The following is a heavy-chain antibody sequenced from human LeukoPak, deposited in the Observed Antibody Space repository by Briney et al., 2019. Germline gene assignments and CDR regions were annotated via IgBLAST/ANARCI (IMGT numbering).Heavy chain of an antibody. J-gene: IGHJ4*02. D-gene: IGHD4-23*01. Sequence: PGGSLRLSCAASRFTFSNDWMNWVRRAPGQGLEWVANINQDGSGKYYVDSVKGRFTISRDNAKNSLFLQMNSLRAEDTAVYYCARGLRWVDYWGQGTLVTVSS. CDR2: INQDGSGK. CDR1: RFTFSNDW. V-gene: IGHV3-7*03. CDR3: ARGLRWVDY.